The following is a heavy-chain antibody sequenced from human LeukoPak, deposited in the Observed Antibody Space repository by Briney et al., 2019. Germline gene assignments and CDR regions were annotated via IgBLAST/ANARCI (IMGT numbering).Heavy chain of an antibody. Sequence: ASVKVSCKASGGTFSSYAISWVRQAPGQGLEWMGRIIPILGIANYAQKFQGRVTITADKSTSTAYMELGSLRSEDTAVYYCARENMVRGGLLFDYWGQGTLVTVSS. CDR3: ARENMVRGGLLFDY. V-gene: IGHV1-69*04. J-gene: IGHJ4*02. CDR1: GGTFSSYA. CDR2: IIPILGIA. D-gene: IGHD3-10*01.